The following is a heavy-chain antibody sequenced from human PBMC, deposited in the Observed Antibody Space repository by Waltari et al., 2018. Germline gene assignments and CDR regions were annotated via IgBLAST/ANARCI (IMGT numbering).Heavy chain of an antibody. V-gene: IGHV4-59*01. CDR3: ARENYDFWSGYYPNWFDP. J-gene: IGHJ5*02. CDR2: IYYSGST. D-gene: IGHD3-3*01. CDR1: GGSISSYY. Sequence: QVQLQESGPGLVKPSETLSLTCTVSGGSISSYYWSWIRQPPGQGLEWIGYIYYSGSTTNNPSLKSRVTISVETSKNQFSLKLSSVTAADTAVYYCARENYDFWSGYYPNWFDPWGQGTLVTVSS.